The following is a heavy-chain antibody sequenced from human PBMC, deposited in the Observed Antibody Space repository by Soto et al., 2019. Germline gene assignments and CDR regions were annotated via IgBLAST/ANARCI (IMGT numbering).Heavy chain of an antibody. J-gene: IGHJ5*02. CDR3: ARKLRGGLYYDFWSGPPYNWFDP. CDR2: IYYSGST. V-gene: IGHV4-31*03. CDR1: GGSISSGGYY. Sequence: SEILSLTCTVSGGSISSGGYYWSWIRQHPGKGLEWIGYIYYSGSTYYNPSLKSRVTISVDTSKNQFSLKLSSVTAADTAVHYCARKLRGGLYYDFWSGPPYNWFDPWGQGTLVTVSS. D-gene: IGHD3-3*01.